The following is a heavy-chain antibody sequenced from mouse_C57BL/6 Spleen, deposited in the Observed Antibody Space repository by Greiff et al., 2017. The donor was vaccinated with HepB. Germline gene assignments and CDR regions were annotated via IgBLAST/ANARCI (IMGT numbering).Heavy chain of an antibody. CDR3: ARREDRDSSYAMDY. J-gene: IGHJ4*01. CDR2: IYPGDGDT. D-gene: IGHD3-3*01. V-gene: IGHV1-80*01. CDR1: GYAFSSYW. Sequence: VQLQQSGAELVKPGASVKISCKASGYAFSSYWMNWVKQRPGKGLEWIGQIYPGDGDTNYNGKFKGKATLTADKSSSTAYMQLSSLTSEDSAVYFCARREDRDSSYAMDYWGQGTSVTVSS.